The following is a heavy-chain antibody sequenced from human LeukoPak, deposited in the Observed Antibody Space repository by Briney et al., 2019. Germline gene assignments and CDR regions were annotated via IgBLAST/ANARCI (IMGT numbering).Heavy chain of an antibody. Sequence: SVKVSCKASGGTFSSYAISWVRQAPGQGLEWMGGIIPIFGTANYAQKFQGRVTITTDESTSTAYMELSSLRSEDTAVYYCARALSGPGAFDIWGQGTKVTVSS. CDR1: GGTFSSYA. CDR2: IIPIFGTA. V-gene: IGHV1-69*05. J-gene: IGHJ3*02. CDR3: ARALSGPGAFDI.